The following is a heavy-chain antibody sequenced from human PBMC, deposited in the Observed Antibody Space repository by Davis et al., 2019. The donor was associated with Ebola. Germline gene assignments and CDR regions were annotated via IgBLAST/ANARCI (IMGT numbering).Heavy chain of an antibody. V-gene: IGHV4-61*01. D-gene: IGHD6-19*01. J-gene: IGHJ6*02. CDR1: GGSVSSGSYY. CDR2: IYYSGST. CDR3: ARDSSGWYRDYYYGMDV. Sequence: PSETLSLTCTVSGGSVSSGSYYWSWIRQPPGKGLEWIGYIYYSGSTNYNPSLKSRVTISVDTSKNQFSLKLSSVTAADTAVYYCARDSSGWYRDYYYGMDVWGQGTTVTVSS.